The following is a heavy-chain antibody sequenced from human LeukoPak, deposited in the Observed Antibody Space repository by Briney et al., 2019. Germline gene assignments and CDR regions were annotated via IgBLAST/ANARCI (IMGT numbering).Heavy chain of an antibody. J-gene: IGHJ1*01. D-gene: IGHD3-22*01. V-gene: IGHV1-69*04. CDR2: IIPILGIA. Sequence: GSSVKVSCKASGGTFSSYAISWVRQAPGQGLEWMGRIIPILGIANYAQKFQGGVTITADKSTSTAYVELSSLRSEDTAVYYCARGRGYYEAEYFQHWGQGTLVTVSS. CDR1: GGTFSSYA. CDR3: ARGRGYYEAEYFQH.